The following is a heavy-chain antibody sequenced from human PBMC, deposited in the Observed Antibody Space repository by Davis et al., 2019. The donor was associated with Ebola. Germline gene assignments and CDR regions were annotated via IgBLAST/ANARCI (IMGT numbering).Heavy chain of an antibody. CDR2: IWYDGSNK. D-gene: IGHD1-26*01. CDR1: GFTFSSYG. V-gene: IGHV3-33*01. J-gene: IGHJ3*02. CDR3: AREGGSYQGSAFDI. Sequence: PGGSLRLSCAASGFTFSSYGMHWVRQAPGKGLEWVAVIWYDGSNKYYADSVKGRFTISRDNSKNTLYLQMNSLRAEDTAVYYCAREGGSYQGSAFDIWGQGTMVTVSS.